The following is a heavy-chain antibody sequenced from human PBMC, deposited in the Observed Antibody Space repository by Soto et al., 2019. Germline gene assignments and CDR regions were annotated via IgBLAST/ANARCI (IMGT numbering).Heavy chain of an antibody. Sequence: PGGSLRLSCAAYGFTFSSYAMSWVRQAPGKGLEWVSGISGSGGSTYYADSVKGRFTISRDNSKNTLYLQMNSLRAEDTAVYYCAKATYYYDSSGYYPFDYWGQGTLVTVSS. CDR1: GFTFSSYA. J-gene: IGHJ4*02. CDR3: AKATYYYDSSGYYPFDY. V-gene: IGHV3-23*01. CDR2: ISGSGGST. D-gene: IGHD3-22*01.